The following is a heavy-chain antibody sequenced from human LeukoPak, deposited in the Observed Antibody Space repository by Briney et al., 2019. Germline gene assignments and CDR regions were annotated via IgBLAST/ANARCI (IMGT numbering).Heavy chain of an antibody. CDR3: ASTDYGDTDY. J-gene: IGHJ4*02. D-gene: IGHD4-17*01. CDR1: GGSISSGGYY. V-gene: IGHV4-39*07. Sequence: SETLSLTCTVSGGSISSGGYYWSWIRQPPGKGLEWIGEINHSGSTNYNPSLKSRVTISVDTSKNQFSLKLSSVTAADTAVYYCASTDYGDTDYWGQGTLVTVSS. CDR2: INHSGST.